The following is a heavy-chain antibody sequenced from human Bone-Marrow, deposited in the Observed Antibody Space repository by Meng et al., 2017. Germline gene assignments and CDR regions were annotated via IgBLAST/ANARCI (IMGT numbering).Heavy chain of an antibody. Sequence: ARLQESGPGLVKPSGTLPLTCGVPGGSISSSNWWSWVRQPPGKGLEWVGENYHSGSTNYNPSLKSRVTISVDKSKNQFSLKLSSVTAADTAVYYCARDGTGGSSSFYYWGQGTLVTVSS. CDR1: GGSISSSNW. D-gene: IGHD6-13*01. V-gene: IGHV4-4*02. CDR3: ARDGTGGSSSFYY. J-gene: IGHJ4*02. CDR2: NYHSGST.